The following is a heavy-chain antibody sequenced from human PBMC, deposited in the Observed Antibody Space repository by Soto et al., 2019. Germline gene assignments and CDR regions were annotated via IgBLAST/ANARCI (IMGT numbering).Heavy chain of an antibody. CDR3: AKSQEVGAHFFDS. V-gene: IGHV3-13*01. D-gene: IGHD2-15*01. CDR2: IGTAGDT. J-gene: IGHJ4*02. Sequence: LRLSCEASGFTFSGLDMHWVRQPPGKGLEWVSSIGTAGDTYYAVSVKGRFTISRDNAKNSLSLQMNSLRAGDMAVYFCAKSQEVGAHFFDSWGQGTQFTVSS. CDR1: GFTFSGLD.